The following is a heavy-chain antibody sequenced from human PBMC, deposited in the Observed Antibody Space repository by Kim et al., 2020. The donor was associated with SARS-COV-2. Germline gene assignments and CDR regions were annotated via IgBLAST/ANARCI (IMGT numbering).Heavy chain of an antibody. CDR2: EDGET. Sequence: EDGETIYAQKFQGRVTMTEDTSTDTAYMELSSLRSEDTAVYYCATGSGDYWGQGTLVTVSS. D-gene: IGHD3-10*01. V-gene: IGHV1-24*01. CDR3: ATGSGDY. J-gene: IGHJ4*02.